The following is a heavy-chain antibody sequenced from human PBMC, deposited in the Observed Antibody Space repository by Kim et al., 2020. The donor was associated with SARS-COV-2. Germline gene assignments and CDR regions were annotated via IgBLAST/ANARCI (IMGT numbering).Heavy chain of an antibody. CDR2: INHSGST. CDR1: GGSFSGYY. Sequence: SETLSLTCAVYGGSFSGYYWSWIRQPPGKGLEWIGEINHSGSTNYNPSLKSRVTISVDTSKNQFSLKLSSVTAADTAVYYCARIYGFGESYYYGMDVWGQGTTVTVSS. J-gene: IGHJ6*02. V-gene: IGHV4-34*01. CDR3: ARIYGFGESYYYGMDV. D-gene: IGHD3-10*01.